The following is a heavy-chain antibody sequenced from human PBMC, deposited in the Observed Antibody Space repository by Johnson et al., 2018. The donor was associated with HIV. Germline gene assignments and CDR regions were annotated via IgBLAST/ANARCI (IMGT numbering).Heavy chain of an antibody. D-gene: IGHD6-13*01. CDR2: ISSSGSTI. V-gene: IGHV3-11*04. CDR1: GFTVSSNY. CDR3: ASITTIAAAGRGAFDI. J-gene: IGHJ3*02. Sequence: QVQLVESGGGLVQPWGSLRLSCAASGFTVSSNYMSWVRQAPGKGLEWVSYISSSGSTIYYADSVKGRFTISRDNAKNSLYLQMNSLRAEDTAVYSCASITTIAAAGRGAFDIWGQGTMVTVSS.